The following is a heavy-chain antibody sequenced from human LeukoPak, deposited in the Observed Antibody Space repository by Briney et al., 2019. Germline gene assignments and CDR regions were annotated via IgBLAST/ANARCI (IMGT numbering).Heavy chain of an antibody. D-gene: IGHD3-10*01. J-gene: IGHJ4*02. V-gene: IGHV4-39*07. Sequence: SETLSLTCTVSGGSISSSSYYWGWIRQPPGKGLEWIGYIFYSGSTYYNPSLKSRVTISVDTSKNQFSLKLSSVTAADTAVYYCAREGFGEPVDYWGQGTLVTVSS. CDR3: AREGFGEPVDY. CDR1: GGSISSSSYY. CDR2: IFYSGST.